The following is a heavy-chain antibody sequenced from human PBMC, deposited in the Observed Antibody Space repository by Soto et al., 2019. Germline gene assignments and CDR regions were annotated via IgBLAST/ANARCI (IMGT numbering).Heavy chain of an antibody. CDR1: GGSISGHY. V-gene: IGHV4-59*08. D-gene: IGHD2-8*02. CDR3: ARTPIGYCAGGTCSNWFDP. J-gene: IGHJ5*02. CDR2: IYSSGST. Sequence: SDTLSLTCTVAGGSISGHYWSWIRQPPGKGLEWVGYIYSSGSTYVRPSLKSRVSMSVDPSKNQVSLRLTSVTATDTAVYYCARTPIGYCAGGTCSNWFDPWGQGTLVT.